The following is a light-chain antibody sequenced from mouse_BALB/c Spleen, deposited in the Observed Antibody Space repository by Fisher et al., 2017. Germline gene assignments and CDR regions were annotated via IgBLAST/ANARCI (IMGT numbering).Light chain of an antibody. CDR1: SSVSSSY. CDR2: STS. CDR3: QQGSSIPFT. Sequence: IVLTQSPAIMSASLGERVTMTCTASSSVSSSYLHWYQQKSGTSPKLLIYSTSNLASGVPSRFSGSGSGTSYSLTISRMEAEDVATYYCQQGSSIPFTFGSGTKLEIK. V-gene: IGKV4-74*01. J-gene: IGKJ4*01.